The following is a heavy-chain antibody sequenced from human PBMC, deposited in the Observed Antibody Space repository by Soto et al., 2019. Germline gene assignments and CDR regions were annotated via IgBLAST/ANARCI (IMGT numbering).Heavy chain of an antibody. CDR3: ANTYCTSSGCGNWFDP. CDR1: GYSFANFW. J-gene: IGHJ5*02. Sequence: GESLKLSCQGYGYSFANFWIGWVLQMPGKGLEWMGIIDPDASESTYSPSFQGLVTMSVDKSIRTAYLQWTILKASDTATYYCANTYCTSSGCGNWFDPWGQGTLVTVSS. D-gene: IGHD2-8*02. CDR2: IDPDASES. V-gene: IGHV5-51*01.